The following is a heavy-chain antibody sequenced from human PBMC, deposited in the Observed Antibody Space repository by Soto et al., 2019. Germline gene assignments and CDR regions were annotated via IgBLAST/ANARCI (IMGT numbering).Heavy chain of an antibody. CDR1: GGTKSSYA. J-gene: IGHJ4*02. V-gene: IGHV1-69*13. CDR2: IIPIFGTA. CDR3: ARVPLRSVYYFDY. D-gene: IGHD3-16*01. Sequence: GASVKVSCKASGGTKSSYAISWVRQDPGQGLEWMGGIIPIFGTANYAQKFQGRVTITADESTSTAYMELSSLRSEDTAVYYCARVPLRSVYYFDYWGQGTLVTVSS.